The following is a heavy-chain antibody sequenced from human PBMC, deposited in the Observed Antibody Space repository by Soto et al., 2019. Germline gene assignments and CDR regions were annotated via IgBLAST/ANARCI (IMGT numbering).Heavy chain of an antibody. CDR3: ASAEVVVGSDWYFDL. CDR1: GFTFSSYA. CDR2: ISYDGSKK. Sequence: QVQLVQSGGGVVQPGRSLRLSCAASGFTFSSYAMHWVRQAPGKGLEWVAVISYDGSKKYYADSVKGRFTISRDNSKNSLYVQMNSLRTEDKSVYYCASAEVVVGSDWYFDLWGRGTLVIVSS. D-gene: IGHD2-15*01. V-gene: IGHV3-30-3*01. J-gene: IGHJ2*01.